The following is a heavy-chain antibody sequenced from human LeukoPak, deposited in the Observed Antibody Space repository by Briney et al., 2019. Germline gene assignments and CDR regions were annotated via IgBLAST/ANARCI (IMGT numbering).Heavy chain of an antibody. V-gene: IGHV1-2*06. CDR1: GYTFTGYY. D-gene: IGHD2-2*01. CDR3: ARGPYGDIVVVPAAMSGFDP. CDR2: INPNSGGT. Sequence: ASVKVSCKASGYTFTGYYMHWVRQAPGQGLEWMGRINPNSGGTNYAQKFQGRVTITRDRSISTAYMELSRLRSDDTAVYSCARGPYGDIVVVPAAMSGFDPWGQGTLVTVSS. J-gene: IGHJ5*02.